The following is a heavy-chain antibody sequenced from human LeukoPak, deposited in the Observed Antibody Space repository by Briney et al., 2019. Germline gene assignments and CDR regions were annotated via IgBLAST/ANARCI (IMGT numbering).Heavy chain of an antibody. CDR2: IYTTGHA. CDR1: TGSINSYY. V-gene: IGHV4-4*07. CDR3: ARHGYAASHFFLDY. Sequence: PSETLSLICTASTGSINSYYWGWVRQPAGRGLEWIGRIYTTGHADYDPSLQSRVTMSVDTSQKQFSLNLKSVAAADTATYFCARHGYAASHFFLDYWSQGTPVTVSS. J-gene: IGHJ4*02. D-gene: IGHD5-18*01.